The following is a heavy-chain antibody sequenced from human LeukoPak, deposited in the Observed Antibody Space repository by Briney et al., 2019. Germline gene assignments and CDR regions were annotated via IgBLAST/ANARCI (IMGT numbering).Heavy chain of an antibody. J-gene: IGHJ4*02. CDR2: IYYSGST. CDR1: GFTFSSYA. V-gene: IGHV4-59*01. D-gene: IGHD6-13*01. Sequence: GSLRLSCAASGFTFSSYAMSWIRQPPGKGLEWIGYIYYSGSTNYNPSLKSRVTISVDTSKNQFSLKLSSVTAADTAVYYCARGAAADFDYWGQGTLVTVSS. CDR3: ARGAAADFDY.